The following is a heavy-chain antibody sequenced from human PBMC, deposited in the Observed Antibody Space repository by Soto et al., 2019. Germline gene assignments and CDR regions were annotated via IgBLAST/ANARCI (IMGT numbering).Heavy chain of an antibody. CDR2: IFTGGST. V-gene: IGHV3-53*04. J-gene: IGHJ3*02. CDR3: ARDRQSSGWLDAFDI. CDR1: GFTVSSNY. D-gene: IGHD6-19*01. Sequence: EVQLVESGGGLVQPGGSLRLSCAASGFTVSSNYMSWVRQAPGKGLEWVSVIFTGGSTYYADSVKGRFTISRHSSMNTVYLQMDSRRAEDTAVYYGARDRQSSGWLDAFDIWGQGTMVTVSS.